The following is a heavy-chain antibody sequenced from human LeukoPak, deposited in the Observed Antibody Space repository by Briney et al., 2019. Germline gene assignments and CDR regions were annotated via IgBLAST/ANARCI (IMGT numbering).Heavy chain of an antibody. CDR1: GDSVSSNNAA. V-gene: IGHV6-1*01. D-gene: IGHD1-1*01. CDR3: ARGHNRAFDY. CDR2: TYYRSKWNN. J-gene: IGHJ4*02. Sequence: SQTLSLTCAISGDSVSSNNAAWNWIRQSPSRGLEWLGRTYYRSKWNNDYAVSVKSRMTINPDTSKNQFSLQLKSVTPEDTAIYFCARGHNRAFDYWGRGTLVTVSS.